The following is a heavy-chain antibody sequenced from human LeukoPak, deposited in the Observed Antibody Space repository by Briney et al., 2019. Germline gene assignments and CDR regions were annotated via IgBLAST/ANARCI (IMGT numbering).Heavy chain of an antibody. V-gene: IGHV3-21*01. CDR3: ARVIGSYFDS. CDR2: ISSSSDYI. J-gene: IGHJ4*02. CDR1: GFTFSNYY. D-gene: IGHD3-10*01. Sequence: PGGSLRLSCAASGFTFSNYYMNWVRQAPGKGLEWVSSISSSSDYIYYADSVKGRFTISRDNAKNTLYLQMNSLRVEDTAVYYCARVIGSYFDSWGQGTLVTVSS.